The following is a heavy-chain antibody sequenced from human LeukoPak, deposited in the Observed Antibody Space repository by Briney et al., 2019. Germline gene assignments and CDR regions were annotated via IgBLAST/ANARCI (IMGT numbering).Heavy chain of an antibody. CDR3: AKDGGSGLDC. CDR2: ISWNSGSI. CDR1: GFTFDDYA. Sequence: GGSLRLSCAASGFTFDDYAMHWVRQAPGKGLEWVSGISWNSGSIGYADSVKGRFTISRDNAKNSLYLQMNSLRAEDMALYYCAKDGGSGLDCWGQGTLVTVSS. V-gene: IGHV3-9*03. J-gene: IGHJ4*02. D-gene: IGHD6-19*01.